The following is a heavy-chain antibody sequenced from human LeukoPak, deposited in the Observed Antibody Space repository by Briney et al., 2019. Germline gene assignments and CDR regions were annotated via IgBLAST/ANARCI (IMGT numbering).Heavy chain of an antibody. Sequence: PSQTLSLTCTVSGGSISSGDYYWSWIRQPPGKGLEWIGYIYYSGSTYYNPSLKSRVTISVDTSKNQFSLKLSSVTAADTAVYYCARRYYDFWSGYRNFDAFDIWGQGTMVTVSS. CDR3: ARRYYDFWSGYRNFDAFDI. D-gene: IGHD3-3*01. CDR1: GGSISSGDYY. CDR2: IYYSGST. V-gene: IGHV4-30-4*08. J-gene: IGHJ3*02.